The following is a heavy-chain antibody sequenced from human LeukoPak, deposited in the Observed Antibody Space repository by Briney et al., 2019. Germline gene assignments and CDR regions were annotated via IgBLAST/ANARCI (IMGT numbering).Heavy chain of an antibody. D-gene: IGHD3-9*01. Sequence: QPGRSLRLSCTASGFTFSDYAVSWFRQAPGKGLEWVGFIRNKAYGGTAEYAASVKGRFTISRDDSKTIAYLQMNSLKTEDTAVYYCTREKRYFDRFQADYWGQGTLVTVSS. CDR2: IRNKAYGGTA. CDR3: TREKRYFDRFQADY. J-gene: IGHJ4*02. V-gene: IGHV3-49*03. CDR1: GFTFSDYA.